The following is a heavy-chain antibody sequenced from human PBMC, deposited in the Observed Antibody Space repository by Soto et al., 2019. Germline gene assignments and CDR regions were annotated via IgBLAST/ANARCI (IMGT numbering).Heavy chain of an antibody. J-gene: IGHJ4*02. CDR3: AILHYYGSGGYYFDY. CDR1: GGSISSYY. CDR2: IYYSGST. D-gene: IGHD3-10*01. Sequence: SETLSLTCTVSGGSISSYYWSWIRQPPGKGLEWIGYIYYSGSTNYTPSLKSRVTISVDTSKNQFSLKLSSVTAADTAVYYCAILHYYGSGGYYFDYWGQGTLVTVSS. V-gene: IGHV4-59*01.